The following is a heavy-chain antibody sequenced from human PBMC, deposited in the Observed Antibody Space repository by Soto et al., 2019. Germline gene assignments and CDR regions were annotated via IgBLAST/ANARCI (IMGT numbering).Heavy chain of an antibody. CDR1: GFTFSSYS. J-gene: IGHJ4*02. D-gene: IGHD6-19*01. CDR2: ISSSSSTI. V-gene: IGHV3-48*01. CDR3: ARDKLAVAGPFDY. Sequence: GESLKISCAASGFTFSSYSMNWVRQAPGKGLEWVSYISSSSSTIYYADSVKGRFTISRDNAKNSLYLQMNSLRAEDTAVYYCARDKLAVAGPFDYWGQGTLVTVSS.